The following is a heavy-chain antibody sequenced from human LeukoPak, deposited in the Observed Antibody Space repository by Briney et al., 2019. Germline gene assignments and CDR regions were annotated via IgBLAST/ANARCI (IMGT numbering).Heavy chain of an antibody. V-gene: IGHV3-21*01. J-gene: IGHJ4*02. D-gene: IGHD2-2*01. CDR2: ISSNSDYI. CDR1: GFTFTSHS. CDR3: AVHSYCTSTSCYPKD. Sequence: GGSLRLSCVASGFTFTSHSLNWLRRAPGKGLEWVASISSNSDYILYAESVKGRFSISRDNARNSVYLQVNSLRAEDTAVYYCAVHSYCTSTSCYPKDWGQGTLVTVSS.